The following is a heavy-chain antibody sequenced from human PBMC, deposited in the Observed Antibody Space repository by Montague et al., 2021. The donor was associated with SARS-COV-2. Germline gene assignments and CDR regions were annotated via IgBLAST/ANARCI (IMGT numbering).Heavy chain of an antibody. J-gene: IGHJ6*02. D-gene: IGHD2/OR15-2a*01. Sequence: SETLSLTCAVYGGSFSGSYWTWIRQSPGKGLEWIGEINNRGSVNYSPSFKSRVTISVDTSRNQFSLKVTSVTAADTAVYYCARERWNIVIVPPVEYGMDVWGQGTTVTVSS. CDR3: ARERWNIVIVPPVEYGMDV. V-gene: IGHV4-34*01. CDR1: GGSFSGSY. CDR2: INNRGSV.